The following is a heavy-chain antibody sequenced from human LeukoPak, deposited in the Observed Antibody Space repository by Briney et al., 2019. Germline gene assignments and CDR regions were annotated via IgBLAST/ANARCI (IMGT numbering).Heavy chain of an antibody. D-gene: IGHD4-17*01. Sequence: PSETLSLTCAFSGYSISSGYYWGWIRQPAGKGLERIGHIYTSGSTNYNPSLKSRATISEDTSKNQFSLKLSSVTAADTAVYYCATTTVTTSAGFDYWGQGTLVTVSS. J-gene: IGHJ4*02. V-gene: IGHV4-61*09. CDR2: IYTSGST. CDR3: ATTTVTTSAGFDY. CDR1: GYSISSGYY.